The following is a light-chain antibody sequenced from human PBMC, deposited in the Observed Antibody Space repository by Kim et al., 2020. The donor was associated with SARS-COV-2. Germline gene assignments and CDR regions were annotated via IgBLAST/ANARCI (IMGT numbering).Light chain of an antibody. J-gene: IGKJ1*01. CDR3: QQYDSYPRT. CDR2: AAS. CDR1: QGISSW. V-gene: IGKV1D-16*01. Sequence: DIQMTQSPSSLSASIGDRVTITCRASQGISSWLAWYQQKPEKAPKCLIYAASSLQSGVPSRSSGSGSGTDFTLTISSLQPEDFATYYCQQYDSYPRTFGQGTKVDIK.